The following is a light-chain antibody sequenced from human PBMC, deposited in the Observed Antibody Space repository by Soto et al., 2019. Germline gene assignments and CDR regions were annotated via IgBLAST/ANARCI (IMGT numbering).Light chain of an antibody. CDR3: AAWDDSLNGVV. CDR1: SSNIGSNT. Sequence: QSVLTQPPSASGTPGQRVTISCSGRSSNIGSNTVNWYQQLPGTAPKLLIYSNNQRPSGVPDRFSGSKSGNSASLAISGLQSEDEADYFCAAWDDSLNGVVFGGGTKLTVL. J-gene: IGLJ2*01. V-gene: IGLV1-44*01. CDR2: SNN.